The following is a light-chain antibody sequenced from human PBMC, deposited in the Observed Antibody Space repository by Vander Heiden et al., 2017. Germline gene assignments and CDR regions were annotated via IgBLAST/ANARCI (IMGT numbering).Light chain of an antibody. CDR1: QGISNR. CDR3: QQGDSFPIT. Sequence: DIQMTQSPSSVSASVGDRVTITCWASQGISNRLAWYRQRPGKVPELLVDSASNLQSGVPSRFSGSGSGTDFTLTISSLQPEDFATYYCQQGDSFPITFGQGARLEI. J-gene: IGKJ5*01. V-gene: IGKV1-12*01. CDR2: SAS.